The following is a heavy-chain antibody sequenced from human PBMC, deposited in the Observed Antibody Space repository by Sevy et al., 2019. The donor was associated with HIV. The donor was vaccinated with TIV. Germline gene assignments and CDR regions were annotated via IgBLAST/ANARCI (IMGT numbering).Heavy chain of an antibody. CDR3: AKDINRGCDGVNCYSYYYYFYGLDV. V-gene: IGHV3-9*01. D-gene: IGHD2-21*01. CDR1: GFPFNDHA. Sequence: GGSLRLSCAASGFPFNDHAMHWVRLVPGKGLEWVSGISWNSRNIGYADSVKGRFTISRENTMHSAYMEMHSLRPVDKALYYCAKDINRGCDGVNCYSYYYYFYGLDVWGQGTTVTVSS. J-gene: IGHJ6*02. CDR2: ISWNSRNI.